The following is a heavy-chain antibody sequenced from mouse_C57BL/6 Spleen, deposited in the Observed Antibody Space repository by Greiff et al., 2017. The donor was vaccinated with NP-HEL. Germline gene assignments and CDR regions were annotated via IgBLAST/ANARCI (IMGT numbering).Heavy chain of an antibody. V-gene: IGHV1-52*01. J-gene: IGHJ3*01. CDR2: IDPSDSET. Sequence: QVQLQQPGAELVRPGSSVKLSCKASGYTFTSYWMHWVKQRPIQGLEWIGNIDPSDSETHYNQKFKDKATLTVDKSSSTAYMQLSSLTSEDSAVYYCAAGTQGAWFAYWGQGTLVTVSA. CDR3: AAGTQGAWFAY. D-gene: IGHD4-1*01. CDR1: GYTFTSYW.